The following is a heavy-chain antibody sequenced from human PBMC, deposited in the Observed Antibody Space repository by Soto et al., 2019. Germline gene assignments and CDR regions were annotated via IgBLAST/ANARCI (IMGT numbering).Heavy chain of an antibody. CDR2: IIPFPTIA. CDR3: AVDHILTVYRIAF. Sequence: QVQLVQSGAEVKKAGSSVKVSCKASGDAFNRYTLSWVRQAPGQGLEWMGRIIPFPTIATYAQKFQGRVTITADKATSTTKRELSSLRSEDPAVSFGAVDHILTVYRIAFGGPGTRVPVPP. J-gene: IGHJ4*02. D-gene: IGHD3-9*01. CDR1: GDAFNRYT. V-gene: IGHV1-69*02.